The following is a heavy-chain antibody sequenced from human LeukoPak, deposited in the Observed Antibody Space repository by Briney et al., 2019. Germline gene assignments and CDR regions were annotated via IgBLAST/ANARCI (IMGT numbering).Heavy chain of an antibody. CDR1: GFTFSSYS. CDR3: ARDISSGGYSYGKVRSRTWGFDY. V-gene: IGHV3-21*01. D-gene: IGHD5-18*01. CDR2: ISSSSSYI. J-gene: IGHJ4*02. Sequence: PGGSLRLSCAASGFTFSSYSMNWVRQAPGKGLEWVSSISSSSSYIYYADSVKGRFTISRDNAKNSLYLQMNSLRAEDTAVYYCARDISSGGYSYGKVRSRTWGFDYWGQGTLVTVSS.